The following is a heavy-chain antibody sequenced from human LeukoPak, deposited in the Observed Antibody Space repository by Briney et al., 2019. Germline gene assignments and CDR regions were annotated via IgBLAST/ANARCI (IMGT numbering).Heavy chain of an antibody. CDR1: GFTFSSYE. CDR2: ISSSGSTI. CDR3: ARGGGSGSYYPFDY. J-gene: IGHJ4*02. Sequence: GGSLRLSCAASGFTFSSYEMNWVRQAPGMGLEWVSYISSSGSTIYYADSVKGRFTISRDNAKNSLYLQMNSLRAEDTAVYYCARGGGSGSYYPFDYWGQGTLVTVSS. V-gene: IGHV3-48*03. D-gene: IGHD3-10*01.